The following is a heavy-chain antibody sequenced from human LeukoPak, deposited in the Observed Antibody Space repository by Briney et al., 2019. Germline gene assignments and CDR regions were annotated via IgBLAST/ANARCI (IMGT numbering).Heavy chain of an antibody. J-gene: IGHJ3*02. CDR2: INHSGST. CDR1: GGSFSGYY. CDR3: GRRAHLGMPI. D-gene: IGHD2-2*01. V-gene: IGHV4-34*01. Sequence: SEPLSLACAVYGGSFSGYYWSWIRQPPGKGLEWIGEINHSGSTNYNPSLKSRVTISVDTSKNQFYVTLTSVSAADTAAYYCGRRAHLGMPIWGQGTLVTVSP.